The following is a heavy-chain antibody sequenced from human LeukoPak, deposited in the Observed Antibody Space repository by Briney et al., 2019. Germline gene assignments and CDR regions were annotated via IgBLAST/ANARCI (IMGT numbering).Heavy chain of an antibody. CDR1: GFTIDDYA. Sequence: PGGSLRLSCAASGFTIDDYAMHWVRQAPGKGLEWVSGISWNSGSIGYADSVKGRFTISRDNAKNSLYLQMNSLRAEDTALYYCAKASSPYYYDSSGYYSSPYYFDYWGQGTLVTVSS. CDR3: AKASSPYYYDSSGYYSSPYYFDY. CDR2: ISWNSGSI. D-gene: IGHD3-22*01. V-gene: IGHV3-9*01. J-gene: IGHJ4*02.